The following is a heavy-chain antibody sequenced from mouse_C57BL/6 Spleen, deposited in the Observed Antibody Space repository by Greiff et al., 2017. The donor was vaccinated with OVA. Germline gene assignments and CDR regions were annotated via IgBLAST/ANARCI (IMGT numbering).Heavy chain of an antibody. Sequence: QVQLQQPGAELVRPGSSVKLSCKASGYTFTSYWMDWVKQRPGQGLEWIGNIYPSDSETHYNQKFKDKATLTVDKSSSTAYMQLSSLTSEDSSVYYCARRNIYYYGSSPFAYWGQGTLVTVSA. J-gene: IGHJ3*01. CDR2: IYPSDSET. D-gene: IGHD1-1*01. V-gene: IGHV1-61*01. CDR3: ARRNIYYYGSSPFAY. CDR1: GYTFTSYW.